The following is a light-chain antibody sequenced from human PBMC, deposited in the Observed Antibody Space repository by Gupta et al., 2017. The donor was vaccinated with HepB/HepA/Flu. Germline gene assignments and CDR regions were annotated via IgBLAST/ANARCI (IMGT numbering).Light chain of an antibody. J-gene: IGLJ1*01. V-gene: IGLV1-51*02. Sequence: QSVLTQPPSVSAAPGQKVTIPCSGSTSNIGNNYVSWYQQLPGTAPKLLIYENKKRPSGIPDRFSGSKSGTSATLGTTGRQTGDEADFYCGTWDSSLSAYVFGTGTEVTVL. CDR3: GTWDSSLSAYV. CDR1: TSNIGNNY. CDR2: ENK.